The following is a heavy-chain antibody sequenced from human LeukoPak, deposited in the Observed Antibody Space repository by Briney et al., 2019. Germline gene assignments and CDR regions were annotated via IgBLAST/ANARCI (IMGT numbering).Heavy chain of an antibody. J-gene: IGHJ4*02. D-gene: IGHD1-1*01. Sequence: GGSLRLSCTVSGFTFEDFAMTWVRQAPGKGLEWVGFIRRRAYGGTTDYAASVKGRFTISIDDSKNIAFLQMNSLKTEDTAIYFCSRNSHGDDVYDYLGQGTL. CDR1: GFTFEDFA. CDR2: IRRRAYGGTT. CDR3: SRNSHGDDVYDY. V-gene: IGHV3-49*04.